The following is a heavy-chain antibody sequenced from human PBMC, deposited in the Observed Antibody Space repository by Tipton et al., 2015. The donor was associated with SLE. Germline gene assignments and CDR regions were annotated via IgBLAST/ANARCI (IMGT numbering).Heavy chain of an antibody. CDR3: ASLGRIAVAGTSWFDP. CDR1: GFTVSSNY. Sequence: GSLRLSCAASGFTVSSNYMSWVRQAPGKGLEWVSVIYSGGSTYYADSVKGRFTISRDNSKNTLYLQMNSLRAEDTAVYYCASLGRIAVAGTSWFDPWGQGTLVTVSS. CDR2: IYSGGST. V-gene: IGHV3-66*02. D-gene: IGHD6-19*01. J-gene: IGHJ5*02.